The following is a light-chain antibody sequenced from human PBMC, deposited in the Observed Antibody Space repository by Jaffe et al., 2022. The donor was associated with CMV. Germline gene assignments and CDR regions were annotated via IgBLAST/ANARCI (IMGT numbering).Light chain of an antibody. J-gene: IGLJ3*02. CDR1: SNDVGGYKY. V-gene: IGLV2-8*01. CDR3: SSYAGSNNLV. Sequence: QSALTQPPSASGSPGQSVTISCTGTSNDVGGYKYVSWYQQHPGKAPKLMIYEVSKRPSGVPDRFSGSKSGNTASLTVSGLQAEDEADYYCSSYAGSNNLVFGGGTKLTVL. CDR2: EVS.